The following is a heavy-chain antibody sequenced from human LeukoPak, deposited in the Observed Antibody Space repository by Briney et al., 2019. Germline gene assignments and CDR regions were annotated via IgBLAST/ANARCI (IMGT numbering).Heavy chain of an antibody. CDR1: GYTFTGYY. Sequence: GASVKVSCKASGYTFTGYYMHWVRQPPGQGREGMGWSNTNSGGTNYAQKFQGRGTMTRDTSISTAYMELSRLRSDDTAVYYCAREAITYYYDSSDVGFDYWGQGILVTVSS. V-gene: IGHV1-2*02. CDR3: AREAITYYYDSSDVGFDY. D-gene: IGHD3-22*01. J-gene: IGHJ4*02. CDR2: SNTNSGGT.